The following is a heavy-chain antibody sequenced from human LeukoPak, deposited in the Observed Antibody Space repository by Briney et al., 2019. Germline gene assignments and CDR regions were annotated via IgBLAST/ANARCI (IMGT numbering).Heavy chain of an antibody. CDR3: APLVVDTSLVLDGFDI. CDR2: IVASGTRT. D-gene: IGHD5-18*01. J-gene: IGHJ3*02. Sequence: GGSLRLSCEASGFTLSSHGIDWVRQAPGKGLEWVSGIVASGTRTHYADSVKGRFTISRDNSKKTLYLQMNSLRAEDTAIYYCAPLVVDTSLVLDGFDIWGQGAMVTVS. CDR1: GFTLSSHG. V-gene: IGHV3-23*01.